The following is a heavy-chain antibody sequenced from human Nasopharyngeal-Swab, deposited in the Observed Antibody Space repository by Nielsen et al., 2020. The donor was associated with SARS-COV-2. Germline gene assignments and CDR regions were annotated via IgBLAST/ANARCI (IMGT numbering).Heavy chain of an antibody. CDR3: ARGHCSSTSCYPRPFDY. V-gene: IGHV4-59*12. Sequence: WIRQPPGKGLEWIGYIYYRSSNYNPSLKSRVTISVDTSKNQFSLKLSSVTAADTAVYYCARGHCSSTSCYPRPFDYWGQGTLVTVSS. D-gene: IGHD2-2*01. CDR2: IYYRSS. J-gene: IGHJ4*02.